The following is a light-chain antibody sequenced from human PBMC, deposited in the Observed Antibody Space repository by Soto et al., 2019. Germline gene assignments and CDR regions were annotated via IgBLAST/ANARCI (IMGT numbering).Light chain of an antibody. CDR1: QSVSSY. Sequence: EIVMTQSPATLSVSPGERATLSCRASQSVSSYLAWYQQKPGQAPRLLIYGASTRATTTPGRFSGSGSGTEFTLTISSLQSEDFAVYFCYQYNNWPTFGQGTKVDI. V-gene: IGKV3D-15*01. CDR2: GAS. CDR3: YQYNNWPT. J-gene: IGKJ1*01.